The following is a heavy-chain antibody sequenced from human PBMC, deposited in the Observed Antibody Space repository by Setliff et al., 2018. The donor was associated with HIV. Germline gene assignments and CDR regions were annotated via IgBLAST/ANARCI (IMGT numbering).Heavy chain of an antibody. J-gene: IGHJ3*02. CDR3: ARARITMIGDAFDI. Sequence: ASVKVSCKASGYTFTDYYIHWVQQAPGKGLEWMGRVDPEDGETTYAEKFQGRVTMTRDTSTSTVYMELSSLRSEDTAVYYCARARITMIGDAFDIWGQGTMVTVSS. V-gene: IGHV1-69-2*01. CDR1: GYTFTDYY. D-gene: IGHD3-22*01. CDR2: VDPEDGET.